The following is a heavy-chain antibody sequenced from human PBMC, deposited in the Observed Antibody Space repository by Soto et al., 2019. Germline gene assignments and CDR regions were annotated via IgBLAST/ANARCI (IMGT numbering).Heavy chain of an antibody. V-gene: IGHV1-2*04. D-gene: IGHD1-26*01. CDR1: GYTFTGYY. CDR2: INPNSGGT. Sequence: ASVKVSCKASGYTFTGYYMHWVRQAPGQGLEWMGWINPNSGGTNYAQKFQGWVTMTRDTSISTAYMELSRLRSDDTAVYYCARAMAYYKNRFDPWGQGTLVTVSS. J-gene: IGHJ5*02. CDR3: ARAMAYYKNRFDP.